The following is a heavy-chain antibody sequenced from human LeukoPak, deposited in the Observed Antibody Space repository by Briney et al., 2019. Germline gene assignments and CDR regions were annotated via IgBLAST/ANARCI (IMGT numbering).Heavy chain of an antibody. CDR3: ARMKFYDSTGYSPGHYMDV. V-gene: IGHV4-4*07. CDR2: LYPGVST. CDR1: GGPLYSYY. D-gene: IGHD3-22*01. Sequence: SEPLSLTCTVSGGPLYSYYWSWIRQTAGKGLEWIGRLYPGVSTDYNPSLKSRVTMSVDTSRNQFALELNTVTAADTAVYYCARMKFYDSTGYSPGHYMDVWGKGTTVTVSS. J-gene: IGHJ6*03.